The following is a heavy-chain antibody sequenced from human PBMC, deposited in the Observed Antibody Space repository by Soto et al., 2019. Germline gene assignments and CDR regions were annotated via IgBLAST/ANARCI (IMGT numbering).Heavy chain of an antibody. J-gene: IGHJ4*02. V-gene: IGHV3-23*01. CDR1: GFTFSSYA. Sequence: GGSLRLSCAASGFTFSSYAMSWVRQAPGKGLEWVSAISGSGGSTYYADSVKGRFTISRDNSKNTQYLQMNSLRAEDTAVYYCARASGSSITIFGVVIINYYFDYWGQGTLVTVSS. CDR3: ARASGSSITIFGVVIINYYFDY. D-gene: IGHD3-3*01. CDR2: ISGSGGST.